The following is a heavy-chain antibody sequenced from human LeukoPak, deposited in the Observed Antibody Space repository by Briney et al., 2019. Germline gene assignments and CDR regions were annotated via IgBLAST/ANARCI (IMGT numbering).Heavy chain of an antibody. CDR3: ARERATAATPSDYYYGMDV. CDR1: GFTFSNYW. D-gene: IGHD2-15*01. J-gene: IGHJ6*02. Sequence: GGSLRLSCAASGFTFSNYWMSWDRPAPGKGLEWVANIKEDGSDKYYVYSVTGRFTISRDNARNSLYLQMNSLRAEDTAVYYCARERATAATPSDYYYGMDVWGQGTTVTVSS. V-gene: IGHV3-7*01. CDR2: IKEDGSDK.